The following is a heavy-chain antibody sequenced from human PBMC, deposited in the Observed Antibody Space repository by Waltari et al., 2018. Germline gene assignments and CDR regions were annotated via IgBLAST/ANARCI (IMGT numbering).Heavy chain of an antibody. CDR2: IYYSGST. D-gene: IGHD1-26*01. CDR1: GGSISSHY. CDR3: ARDVGATTILDY. V-gene: IGHV4-59*11. Sequence: QVQLQESGPGLVKPSETLSLTCTVSGGSISSHYWSWIRQPPGKGLEWIGYIYYSGSTNYNPSLKSRVTISVDTSKNQFSLKLSSVTAADTAVYYCARDVGATTILDYWGQGTMVTVSS. J-gene: IGHJ4*02.